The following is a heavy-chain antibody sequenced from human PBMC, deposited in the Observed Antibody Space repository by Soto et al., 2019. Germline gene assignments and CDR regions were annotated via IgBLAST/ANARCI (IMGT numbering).Heavy chain of an antibody. CDR1: GGTFSSYT. D-gene: IGHD3-10*01. J-gene: IGHJ4*02. CDR2: IIPILGIA. V-gene: IGHV1-69*02. Sequence: VASVKVSCKASGGTFSSYTISWVRQAPGQGLEWMGRIIPILGIANYAQKFQGRVTITADKSTSTAYMELSSLRSEDTAVYYCASNYYGSGSPSHFDYWGQGTLVTVSS. CDR3: ASNYYGSGSPSHFDY.